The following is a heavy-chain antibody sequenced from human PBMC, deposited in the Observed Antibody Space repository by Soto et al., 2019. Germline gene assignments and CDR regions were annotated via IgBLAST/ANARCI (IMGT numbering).Heavy chain of an antibody. J-gene: IGHJ4*02. D-gene: IGHD3-10*01. V-gene: IGHV3-30*04. CDR1: GFTFRRYA. Sequence: GGSLRLSCAASGFTFRRYAIHWVRQAPGKGLEWVAVISRDGTNKYYVDSVKGRFTISRDNSRNTLYLQMNSLRHEDAAVYYCARSRSGAVADSFDFWGQGTLVTVSS. CDR2: ISRDGTNK. CDR3: ARSRSGAVADSFDF.